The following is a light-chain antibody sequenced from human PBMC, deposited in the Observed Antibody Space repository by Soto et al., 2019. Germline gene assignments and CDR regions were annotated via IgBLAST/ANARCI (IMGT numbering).Light chain of an antibody. CDR1: SSDIGGYNY. V-gene: IGLV2-14*01. Sequence: QSVLTQPASVSGYPGQSITISCTGTSSDIGGYNYVSWYQQHPGKAPKLMIYAVTDRPSGISYRFSGSKSANTASLTISGLQAEDEADYYCCSYTTSGTFVFGTGTKLTVL. J-gene: IGLJ1*01. CDR3: CSYTTSGTFV. CDR2: AVT.